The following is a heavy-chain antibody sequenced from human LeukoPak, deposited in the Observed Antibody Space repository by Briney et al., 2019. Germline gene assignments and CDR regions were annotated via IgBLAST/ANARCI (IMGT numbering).Heavy chain of an antibody. CDR2: ISAHNGKT. D-gene: IGHD4-11*01. V-gene: IGHV1-18*01. CDR3: ARAGTTLLLDY. J-gene: IGHJ4*02. Sequence: LQWMGRISAHNGKTNYAQNLQGRVTMTTDTSTNTVYLELRSLTSDDTAVYYCARAGTTLLLDYWGQGTLVTVSS.